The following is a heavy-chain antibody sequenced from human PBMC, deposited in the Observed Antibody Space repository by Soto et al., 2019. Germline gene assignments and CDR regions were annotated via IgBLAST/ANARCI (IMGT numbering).Heavy chain of an antibody. CDR3: ARYSSSWSKYVQR. CDR2: IYYSGST. V-gene: IGHV4-31*03. CDR1: GGSISSGGYY. J-gene: IGHJ1*01. D-gene: IGHD6-13*01. Sequence: SETLSLTCTVSGGSISSGGYYWSWIRQHPGKGLEWIGYIYYSGSTYYNPSLKSRVTISLDTSKNQFSLMLSSVTAADTAVYYCARYSSSWSKYVQRWGRGTLVTVSS.